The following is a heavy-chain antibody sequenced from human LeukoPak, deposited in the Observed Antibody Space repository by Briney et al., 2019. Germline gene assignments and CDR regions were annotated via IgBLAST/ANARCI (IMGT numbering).Heavy chain of an antibody. D-gene: IGHD3-10*01. CDR1: GFTFSDYY. CDR2: ISKSGTST. V-gene: IGHV3-11*05. CDR3: ARVRSSGSPLDY. Sequence: GGSLRLSCAASGFTFSDYYMSWIRQAPGKGLEWVSYISKSGTSTKYADSVKGRFSISRDNAKQSLYLQLNCLTAEDTAVYYCARVRSSGSPLDYWGQGTLVTVSS. J-gene: IGHJ4*02.